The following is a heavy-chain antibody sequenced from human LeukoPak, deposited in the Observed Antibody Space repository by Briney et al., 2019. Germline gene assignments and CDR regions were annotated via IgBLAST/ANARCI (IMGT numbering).Heavy chain of an antibody. D-gene: IGHD3-22*01. J-gene: IGHJ4*02. CDR1: GGSISSGSYY. CDR2: IYTSGST. V-gene: IGHV4-61*02. Sequence: SQTLSLTCTVSGGSISSGSYYWSWIRQPAGKGLEWIGRIYTSGSTNYNPSLKSRVTISVDTSKNQFSLKLSSVTAADTAVYYCARVSSGYLGYYFDYWGQGTLVTVSS. CDR3: ARVSSGYLGYYFDY.